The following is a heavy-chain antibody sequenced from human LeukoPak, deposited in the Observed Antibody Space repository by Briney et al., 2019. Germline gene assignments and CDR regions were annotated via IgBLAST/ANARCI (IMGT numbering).Heavy chain of an antibody. D-gene: IGHD2-2*02. Sequence: PGGSLRLSCAASGLTFSSYWMSWVRQAPGKGLEWVANIKQDGREKYYVDSVKGRFTISRDNAKNSLYLQMNSLRAEDTAVYYCARDQFRVVVPAAIRERYYYYMDVWGKGTTVTVSS. CDR1: GLTFSSYW. CDR2: IKQDGREK. CDR3: ARDQFRVVVPAAIRERYYYYMDV. J-gene: IGHJ6*03. V-gene: IGHV3-7*01.